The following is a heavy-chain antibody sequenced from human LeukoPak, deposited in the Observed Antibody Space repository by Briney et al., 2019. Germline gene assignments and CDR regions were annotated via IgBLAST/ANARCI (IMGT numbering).Heavy chain of an antibody. J-gene: IGHJ4*02. Sequence: GGSLRLSCAASGFTFSNYDMHWVRQAPGKGLEWVAVISYDGSNKYYADSVKGRFTISRDNSKNTVYLQMNSMRAEDTAVYYCAKDREGTTFDNWGQGTLVTVSS. CDR3: AKDREGTTFDN. CDR1: GFTFSNYD. D-gene: IGHD1-7*01. CDR2: ISYDGSNK. V-gene: IGHV3-30*18.